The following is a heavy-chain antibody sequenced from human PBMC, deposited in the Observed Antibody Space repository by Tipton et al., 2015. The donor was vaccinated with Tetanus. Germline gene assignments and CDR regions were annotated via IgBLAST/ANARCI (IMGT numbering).Heavy chain of an antibody. D-gene: IGHD4-17*01. J-gene: IGHJ4*02. CDR1: GFTFSIYG. Sequence: SLRLSCAASGFTFSIYGMSWARQAPGKGLEWVARIISSGGTTNYADSVKGRFTISRDNSKNTLYLQMTSLRAEDTAVYYCARLYGDYFHAMGCWGQGTLVTVSS. CDR3: ARLYGDYFHAMGC. V-gene: IGHV3-23*01. CDR2: IISSGGTT.